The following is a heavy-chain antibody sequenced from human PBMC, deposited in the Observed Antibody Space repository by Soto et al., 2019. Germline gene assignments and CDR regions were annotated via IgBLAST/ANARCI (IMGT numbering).Heavy chain of an antibody. J-gene: IGHJ3*02. Sequence: QVQLQESGPGLVKPSQTLSLTCTVSGGSISSGGYYWSWIRQHPGKGLEWIGYIYYSGSTYYNPSLKSRVTISVDTSQNQFSLKLSSVTAADTAVYYCARGSPDYGDNAFDIWGQGTMVTVSS. CDR1: GGSISSGGYY. V-gene: IGHV4-31*03. D-gene: IGHD4-17*01. CDR2: IYYSGST. CDR3: ARGSPDYGDNAFDI.